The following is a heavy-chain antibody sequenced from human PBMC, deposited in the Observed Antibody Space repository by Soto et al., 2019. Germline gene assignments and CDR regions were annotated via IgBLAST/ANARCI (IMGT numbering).Heavy chain of an antibody. CDR1: GDSVTSSRYY. CDR3: ARYPRLDC. CDR2: IPYTGNT. V-gene: IGHV4-61*05. J-gene: IGHJ4*02. Sequence: SETLSLTCTVSGDSVTSSRYYWGWVRQAPGKGLEWIGYIPYTGNTNYNPSLRSRVTISIDTSKNQFSLRLSSVTAADTAVYFCARYPRLDCWGQGTLVTVS.